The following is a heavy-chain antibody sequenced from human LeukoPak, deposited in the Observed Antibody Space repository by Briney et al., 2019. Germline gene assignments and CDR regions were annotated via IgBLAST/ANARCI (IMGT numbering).Heavy chain of an antibody. Sequence: PGGSLRLSCAASGFTFSSYSMNWVRQAPGKGLEWVSSISSSSSYIYYADSVKGRFTISRDNAKNSLYLQVNSLRAEDTAVYYCARSYSGSYYADYWGQGTLVTVSS. V-gene: IGHV3-21*01. J-gene: IGHJ4*02. D-gene: IGHD1-26*01. CDR1: GFTFSSYS. CDR2: ISSSSSYI. CDR3: ARSYSGSYYADY.